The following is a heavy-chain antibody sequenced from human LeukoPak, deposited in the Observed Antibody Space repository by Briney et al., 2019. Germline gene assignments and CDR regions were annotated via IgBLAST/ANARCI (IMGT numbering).Heavy chain of an antibody. Sequence: VQPGGSLRLSCAASGFTFSSYAMSWVRQAPGKGLEWVSVIYSGGSTYYADSVKGRFTISRDNSKNTLYLQMNSLRAEDTAVYYCARRSARVVRGVTTGYFDYWGQGTLVTVSS. V-gene: IGHV3-66*04. CDR2: IYSGGST. J-gene: IGHJ4*02. CDR1: GFTFSSYA. D-gene: IGHD3-10*01. CDR3: ARRSARVVRGVTTGYFDY.